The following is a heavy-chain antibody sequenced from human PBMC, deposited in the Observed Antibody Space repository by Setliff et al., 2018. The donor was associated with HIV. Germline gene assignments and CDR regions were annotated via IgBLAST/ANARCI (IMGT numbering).Heavy chain of an antibody. D-gene: IGHD5-12*01. CDR3: ATNPEMATINYYYYYMDV. CDR2: IIPIFGTP. V-gene: IGHV1-69*13. J-gene: IGHJ6*03. CDR1: GGTFRGFG. Sequence: GASVKVSCKASGGTFRGFGISWVVQAPGQGLEWMGQIIPIFGTPRYAQKFQGRVTITAVESTSTVYMELSSLRSEDTAVYYCATNPEMATINYYYYYMDVWGKGTTVTVSS.